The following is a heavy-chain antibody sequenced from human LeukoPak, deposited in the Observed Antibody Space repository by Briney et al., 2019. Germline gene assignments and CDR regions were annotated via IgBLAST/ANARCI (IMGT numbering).Heavy chain of an antibody. CDR2: IYTSGST. V-gene: IGHV4-4*07. CDR1: GGSISSYY. J-gene: IGHJ6*02. CDR3: ARSFVVVPAAKITYGMDV. D-gene: IGHD2-2*01. Sequence: SETLSLTCTVSGGSISSYYWSWLRQPAGKGLEWIGRIYTSGSTNYNPSLKSRVTMSVDTSKNQLSLKLSSVTAADTAVYYCARSFVVVPAAKITYGMDVWGQGTTVTVSS.